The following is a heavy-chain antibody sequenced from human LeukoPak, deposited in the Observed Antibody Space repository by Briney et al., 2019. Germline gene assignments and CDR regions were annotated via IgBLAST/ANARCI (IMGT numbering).Heavy chain of an antibody. D-gene: IGHD3-16*01. CDR2: ISHDGTKK. CDR1: GFTFSTYG. CDR3: AKDNLIGGSDDYYGMDV. V-gene: IGHV3-30*18. Sequence: TGTSLRLSCVASGFTFSTYGMHWVRQAPGKGLEWVAVISHDGTKKYYGDSVKGRFTVSRDNSKNTLYLQMDSLGAEDTAVYYCAKDNLIGGSDDYYGMDVWGQGTTVTVSS. J-gene: IGHJ6*02.